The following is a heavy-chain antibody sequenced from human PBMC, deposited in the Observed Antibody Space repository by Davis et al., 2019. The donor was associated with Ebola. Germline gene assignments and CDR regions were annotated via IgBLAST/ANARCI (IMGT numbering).Heavy chain of an antibody. D-gene: IGHD3-22*01. J-gene: IGHJ4*02. CDR1: GVSISTYY. CDR2: IYTRGNT. V-gene: IGHV4-4*07. CDR3: ARDRHDTSAYGF. Sequence: SETLSLTCTVSGVSISTYYWSWVRQPAGKGLEWIGHIYTRGNTNYNPSLKSRVTISLDTSKNHFSLQLTSVTAADTAVYYCARDRHDTSAYGFWGQGTLVTVSS.